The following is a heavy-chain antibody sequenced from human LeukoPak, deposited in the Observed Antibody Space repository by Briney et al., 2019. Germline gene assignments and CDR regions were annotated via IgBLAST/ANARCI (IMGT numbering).Heavy chain of an antibody. D-gene: IGHD6-13*01. V-gene: IGHV4-39*07. Sequence: YSGSTYYNPSLKSRVTISVDTSKNQFSLKLSSVTAADTAVYYCAKDRLYNEGDSSSTEFDPWGQGTLVTVSS. CDR2: YSGST. J-gene: IGHJ5*02. CDR3: AKDRLYNEGDSSSTEFDP.